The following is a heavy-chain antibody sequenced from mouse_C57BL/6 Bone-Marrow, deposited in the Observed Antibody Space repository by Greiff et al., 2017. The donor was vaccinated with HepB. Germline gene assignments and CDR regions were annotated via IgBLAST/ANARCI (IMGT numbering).Heavy chain of an antibody. D-gene: IGHD1-1*01. CDR2: ISDGGSYT. V-gene: IGHV5-4*01. CDR3: ARGDYYGYYYAMDY. J-gene: IGHJ4*01. Sequence: EVQLVESGGGLVKPGGSLKLSCAASGFTFSSYAMSWVRQTPEKRLEWVATISDGGSYTYYPDNVKGRFTISRDNAKNNRYLQMSHLKSEDTAMYYWARGDYYGYYYAMDYWGQGTSVTVSS. CDR1: GFTFSSYA.